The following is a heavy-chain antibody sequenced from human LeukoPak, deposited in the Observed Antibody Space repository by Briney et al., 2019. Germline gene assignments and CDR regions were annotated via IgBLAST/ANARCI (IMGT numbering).Heavy chain of an antibody. V-gene: IGHV5-51*01. J-gene: IGHJ4*02. D-gene: IGHD3-22*01. CDR1: GYSFTNDW. CDR3: ARHRTYYYDSSGYYGPYFDY. CDR2: IYPGDSDT. Sequence: GESLKISCKGSGYSFTNDWIGWVRQMPGKGLKWMGIIYPGDSDTRYSPSFQGQVTISADKSISTAYLQWSSLKASDTAMYYCARHRTYYYDSSGYYGPYFDYWGQGTLVTVSS.